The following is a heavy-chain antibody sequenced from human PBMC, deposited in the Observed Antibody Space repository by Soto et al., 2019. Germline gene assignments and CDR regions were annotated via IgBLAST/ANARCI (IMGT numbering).Heavy chain of an antibody. J-gene: IGHJ4*02. CDR1: GFTFSRYW. Sequence: GGSLRLSCATSGFTFSRYWMHWVRQVPGKGLVWVSRINSDGSSISYSDSVKGRFTISRDNAKNTLYLQMNSLRVEDSAVYYCARLPVDTVTSLDYWGQGTLVTVSP. D-gene: IGHD5-18*01. V-gene: IGHV3-74*01. CDR2: INSDGSSI. CDR3: ARLPVDTVTSLDY.